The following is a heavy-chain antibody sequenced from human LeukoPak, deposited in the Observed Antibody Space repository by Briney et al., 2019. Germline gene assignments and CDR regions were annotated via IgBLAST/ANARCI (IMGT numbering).Heavy chain of an antibody. CDR3: AKNYYGMDV. CDR2: IYGGDNT. CDR1: GITVSSNY. Sequence: GSLRLSCSASGITVSSNYMSWVRQAPGKGLEWVSVIYGGDNTYYAGSVKGRFITSRDKSKNTLYLQMNSLRAEDTAVYYCAKNYYGMDVWGQGTTVIVS. J-gene: IGHJ6*02. V-gene: IGHV3-53*01.